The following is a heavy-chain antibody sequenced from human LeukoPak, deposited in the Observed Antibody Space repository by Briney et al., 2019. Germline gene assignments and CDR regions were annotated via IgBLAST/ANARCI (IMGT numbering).Heavy chain of an antibody. D-gene: IGHD5-12*01. Sequence: SETLSLTCAVYGGSFSGYYWSWIRQPPGKGLEWIGEINHSGSTNYNPSLMSRVTISVDTSKNQFSLKLSSVTAADTAVYYCARVSGGYEPYYFDYWGQGTLVTVSS. J-gene: IGHJ4*02. V-gene: IGHV4-34*01. CDR2: INHSGST. CDR1: GGSFSGYY. CDR3: ARVSGGYEPYYFDY.